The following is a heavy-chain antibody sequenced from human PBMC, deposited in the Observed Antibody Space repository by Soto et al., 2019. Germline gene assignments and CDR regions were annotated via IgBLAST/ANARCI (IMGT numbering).Heavy chain of an antibody. CDR1: EFIFSTYW. V-gene: IGHV3-74*01. Sequence: EVQLVESGGGLVQPGGSLRLSCVASEFIFSTYWMHWVRQAPGKGLVWVSRIGEDGTVTNYADSVMGRFTISRDNTKKTLFLQMSSLSVEDTAVYYCLGGSYRGDFKTWGQGTLVTVSS. J-gene: IGHJ5*02. CDR3: LGGSYRGDFKT. D-gene: IGHD1-26*01. CDR2: IGEDGTVT.